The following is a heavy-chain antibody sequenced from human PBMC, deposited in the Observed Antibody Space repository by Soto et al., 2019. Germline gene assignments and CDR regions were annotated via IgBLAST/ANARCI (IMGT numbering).Heavy chain of an antibody. CDR1: GYTFTNHG. D-gene: IGHD3-16*01. J-gene: IGHJ3*02. V-gene: IGHV1-18*04. CDR2: INPYNANV. Sequence: QVQLVQSGAEVKKPGASVKVSCKTSGYTFTNHGINWVRQAPGQGLEWMGWINPYNANVNYAQKLQGRVTMTTDTSTSTAYMDLRSRTSDDTAVYYWARDRVAGIWGDDFEIWGQGTMVTVSS. CDR3: ARDRVAGIWGDDFEI.